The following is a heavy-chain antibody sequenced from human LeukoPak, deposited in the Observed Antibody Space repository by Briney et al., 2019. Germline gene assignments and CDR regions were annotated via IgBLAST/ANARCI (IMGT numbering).Heavy chain of an antibody. D-gene: IGHD6-19*01. CDR3: ARHGHSSGWYGGYMDV. V-gene: IGHV4-34*01. Sequence: SETLSLTCAVYGGSFSGYYWSWIRQPPGKGLEWIGEINHSGSTNYNPSLKSRVTISVDTSKNQFSLKLSSVTAADTAVYYCARHGHSSGWYGGYMDVWGKGTTVTISS. CDR1: GGSFSGYY. J-gene: IGHJ6*03. CDR2: INHSGST.